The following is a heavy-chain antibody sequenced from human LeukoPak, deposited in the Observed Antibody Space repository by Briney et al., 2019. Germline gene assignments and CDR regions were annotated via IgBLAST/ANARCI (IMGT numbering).Heavy chain of an antibody. CDR2: IFHSGHS. V-gene: IGHV4-30-2*01. Sequence: SETLSLTCAVSVDSISSGDYSWSWIRQPSGKGLEWIGYIFHSGHSFYNPTPKSRSTISVDKSKNQFSLRLTSVTAADTAVYYCARELWFVNAPGSWFDPWGQGTLVTVSS. D-gene: IGHD3-10*01. J-gene: IGHJ5*02. CDR3: ARELWFVNAPGSWFDP. CDR1: VDSISSGDYS.